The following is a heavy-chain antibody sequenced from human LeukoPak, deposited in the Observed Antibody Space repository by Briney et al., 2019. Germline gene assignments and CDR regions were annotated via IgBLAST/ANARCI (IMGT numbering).Heavy chain of an antibody. Sequence: GGSLRLSCAASGFTFSSYAMNWVRQAPGKGLEWVSALSGSAGSTYYADSVKGRFTISRDNSKNTLYLQMNSLLVEDTAVYYCAKAFDYVWGTYLDYWGQGTLVTVSS. V-gene: IGHV3-23*01. CDR1: GFTFSSYA. CDR2: LSGSAGST. J-gene: IGHJ4*02. D-gene: IGHD3-16*02. CDR3: AKAFDYVWGTYLDY.